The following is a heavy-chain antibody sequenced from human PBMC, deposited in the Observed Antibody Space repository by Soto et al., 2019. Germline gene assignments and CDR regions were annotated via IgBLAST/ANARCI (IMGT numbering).Heavy chain of an antibody. D-gene: IGHD2-21*02. CDR1: GGSISSYY. Sequence: PSETLSLTCTVSGGSISSYYWSWIRQPPGKGLEWIGYIYYSGSTNYNPSLKSRVTISVDTSKNQFSLKLSSVTAADTAVYYCAREGVTRNYSYYATDVWGQGPTVTVSS. CDR3: AREGVTRNYSYYATDV. J-gene: IGHJ6*02. CDR2: IYYSGST. V-gene: IGHV4-59*01.